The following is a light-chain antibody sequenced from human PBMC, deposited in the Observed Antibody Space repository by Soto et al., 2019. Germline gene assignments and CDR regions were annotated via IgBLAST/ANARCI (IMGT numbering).Light chain of an antibody. CDR2: AAS. CDR1: QTFNKF. J-gene: IGKJ2*01. Sequence: DIQMTQSPSSLSASVGDRVTITCRASQTFNKFLNWYQQKPGKAPKLLIYAASSLQGGVPSRFSGSGSGTDFTLTISSLQPEDFATYYCQQSYRIPYTFGQGTKLEIK. CDR3: QQSYRIPYT. V-gene: IGKV1-39*01.